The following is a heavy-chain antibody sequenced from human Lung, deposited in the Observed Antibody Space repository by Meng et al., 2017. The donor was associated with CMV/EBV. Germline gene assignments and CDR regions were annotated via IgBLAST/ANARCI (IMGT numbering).Heavy chain of an antibody. D-gene: IGHD3-10*01. CDR2: IPHRGSS. CDR3: LRRSGGSV. V-gene: IGHV4-4*02. CDR1: GDSITNHNW. J-gene: IGHJ1*01. Sequence: QLREPGPSLLKPSETLSLTCAASGDSITNHNWWAWVRQPPGKGLEWIGEIPHRGSSAYNPSLKSRVSMSIDKSKNQFSLKLTSVTAADTAVYHCLRRSGGSVWGQGTLVTVSS.